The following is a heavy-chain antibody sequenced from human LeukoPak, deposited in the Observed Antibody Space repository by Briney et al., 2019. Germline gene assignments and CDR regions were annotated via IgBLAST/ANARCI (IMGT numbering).Heavy chain of an antibody. D-gene: IGHD5-12*01. V-gene: IGHV3-49*03. J-gene: IGHJ4*02. Sequence: PGGSLRLSCTASGFTFGDYAMSWFRQAPGKGLEWVGFIRSKAYGGTTEYAASVKGRFTISRDDSKSIAYLQMNSLKTEDTAVYYCTRDLKEGGWLRFSEDYWGQGTLVTVSS. CDR3: TRDLKEGGWLRFSEDY. CDR2: IRSKAYGGTT. CDR1: GFTFGDYA.